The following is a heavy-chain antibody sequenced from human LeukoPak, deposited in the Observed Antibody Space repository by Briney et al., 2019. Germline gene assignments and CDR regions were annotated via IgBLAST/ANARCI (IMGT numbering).Heavy chain of an antibody. V-gene: IGHV4-39*07. CDR1: GGSMSSSHSY. CDR2: ISNSGTT. D-gene: IGHD6-13*01. Sequence: PSETLSLTCTVSGGSMSSSHSYWVWIRQPPGKGQEWIGSISNSGTTNYNPSLKSRVTISVDTSKNQFSLKLSSVTAADTAVYYCARRAAAAYYYYYMDVWGKGTTVTISS. CDR3: ARRAAAAYYYYYMDV. J-gene: IGHJ6*03.